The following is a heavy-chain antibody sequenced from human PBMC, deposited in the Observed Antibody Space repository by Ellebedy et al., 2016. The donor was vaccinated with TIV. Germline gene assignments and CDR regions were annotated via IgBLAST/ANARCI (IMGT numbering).Heavy chain of an antibody. J-gene: IGHJ3*02. CDR2: INPSGGST. Sequence: ASVKVSCXASGYTFTSYYMHWVRQAPGQGLEWMGIINPSGGSTSYAQKFQGRVTMTRDTSTSTVYMELSSLRSEDTAVYYCARGHISMYNWIPQEAFDIWGQGTMVTVSS. D-gene: IGHD1-20*01. CDR1: GYTFTSYY. CDR3: ARGHISMYNWIPQEAFDI. V-gene: IGHV1-46*01.